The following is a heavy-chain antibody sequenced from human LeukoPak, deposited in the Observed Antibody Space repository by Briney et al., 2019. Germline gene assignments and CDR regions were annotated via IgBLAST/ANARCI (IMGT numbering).Heavy chain of an antibody. CDR2: IIPIFGTA. D-gene: IGHD2-2*01. J-gene: IGHJ4*02. V-gene: IGHV1-69*13. CDR1: GGTFSSYA. CDR3: ARDRLERYQSSKDFDY. Sequence: GASVKVSCKASGGTFSSYAISWVRQAPGQGLEWMGGIIPIFGTANYAQKFQGRVTITADESTSTAYMELSSLRSEDTAVYYCARDRLERYQSSKDFDYWGQGPLVTVSS.